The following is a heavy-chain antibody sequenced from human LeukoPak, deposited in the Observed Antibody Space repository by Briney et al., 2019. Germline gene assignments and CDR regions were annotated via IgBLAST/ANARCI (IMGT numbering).Heavy chain of an antibody. CDR3: ARRNSGGSYYFDY. J-gene: IGHJ4*02. CDR2: INHSGST. Sequence: SETLSLTCAVYGGSFSGYYWSWIRQAPGKGLEWIGEINHSGSTYYNPSLKSRVTIFVDTSKNQFSLKLTSVTAADTAVYYCARRNSGGSYYFDYWGQGTPVTVSS. V-gene: IGHV4-34*01. D-gene: IGHD1-26*01. CDR1: GGSFSGYY.